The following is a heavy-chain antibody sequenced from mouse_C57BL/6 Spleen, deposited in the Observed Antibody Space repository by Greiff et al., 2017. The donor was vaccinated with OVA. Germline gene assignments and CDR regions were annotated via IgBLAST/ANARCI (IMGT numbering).Heavy chain of an antibody. D-gene: IGHD1-1*01. CDR3: ASRGGGSSPLDY. V-gene: IGHV1-66*01. CDR1: GYSFTSYY. CDR2: IYPGSGNT. Sequence: QVQLKESGPELVKPGASVKISCKASGYSFTSYYIHWVKQRPGQGLEWIGWIYPGSGNTKYNEKFKGKATLTADTSSSTAYMQLSSLPSEDSAVYYCASRGGGSSPLDYWGQGTTRTVSS. J-gene: IGHJ2*01.